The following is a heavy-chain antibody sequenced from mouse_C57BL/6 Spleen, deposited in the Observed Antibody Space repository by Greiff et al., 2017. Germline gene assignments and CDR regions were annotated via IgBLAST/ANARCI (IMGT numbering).Heavy chain of an antibody. Sequence: EVQLVESGGDLVKPGGSLKLSCAASGFTFSSYGMSWVRQTPDKRLEWVATISSGGSYTYYPDSVKGRFTISRDNAKNTLYLQMSSLKSEDTAMYYCARQDTNYFDYWGQGTTLTVSS. CDR1: GFTFSSYG. CDR2: ISSGGSYT. J-gene: IGHJ2*01. V-gene: IGHV5-6*01. D-gene: IGHD1-1*01. CDR3: ARQDTNYFDY.